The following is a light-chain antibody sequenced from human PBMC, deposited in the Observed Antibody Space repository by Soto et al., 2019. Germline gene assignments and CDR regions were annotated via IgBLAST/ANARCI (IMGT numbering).Light chain of an antibody. CDR2: GAS. CDR3: QQYGSLSWT. V-gene: IGKV3-20*01. CDR1: QSVSSSY. J-gene: IGKJ1*01. Sequence: EIVLTQSPGTLSLSPCERATLSCRASQSVSSSYLAWYQQKPGQAPRLLIYGASSRATGIPDRFSGSGSGTDFTLTISRLEPEDFAVYYCQQYGSLSWTFGQGTKVDIK.